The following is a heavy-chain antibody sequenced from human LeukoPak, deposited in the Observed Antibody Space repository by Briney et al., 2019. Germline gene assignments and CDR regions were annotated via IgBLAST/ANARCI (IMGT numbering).Heavy chain of an antibody. D-gene: IGHD3-10*01. CDR2: IYYSGST. Sequence: ASETLSLTCTVSGGSISSYYWSWIRQPPGKGLEWIGYIYYSGSTNYNPSLKSRVTISVDTSKNQFSLKLSSVTAADTAAYYCARQEWFGELGSWFDPWGQGTLVTVSS. V-gene: IGHV4-59*08. CDR1: GGSISSYY. J-gene: IGHJ5*02. CDR3: ARQEWFGELGSWFDP.